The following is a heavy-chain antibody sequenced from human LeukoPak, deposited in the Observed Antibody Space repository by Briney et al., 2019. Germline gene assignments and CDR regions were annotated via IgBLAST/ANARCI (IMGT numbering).Heavy chain of an antibody. CDR3: ARAGHYYFAY. CDR1: GFTFSSYA. CDR2: ISSNGGST. D-gene: IGHD2-21*02. V-gene: IGHV3-64*01. Sequence: GGSLRLSCAASGFTFSSYAMHWVRQAPGKGLEYVSAISSNGGSTYYANSVKGRSTISRDNSKNTLYLQMGSLRAEDMAVYYCARAGHYYFAYWGQGTLVTVSS. J-gene: IGHJ4*02.